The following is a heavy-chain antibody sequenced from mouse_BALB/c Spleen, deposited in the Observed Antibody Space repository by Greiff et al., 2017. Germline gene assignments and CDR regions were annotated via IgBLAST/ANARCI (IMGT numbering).Heavy chain of an antibody. V-gene: IGHV1-80*01. CDR3: ARRVVATNAMDY. J-gene: IGHJ4*01. CDR2: IYPGDGDT. D-gene: IGHD1-1*01. CDR1: GYAFSSYW. Sequence: VKLQQSGAELVRPGSSVKISCKASGYAFSSYWMNWVKQRPGQGLEWIGQIYPGDGDTNYNGKFKGKATLTADKSSSTAYMQLSSLTSEDSAVYFCARRVVATNAMDYWGQGTSVTVSS.